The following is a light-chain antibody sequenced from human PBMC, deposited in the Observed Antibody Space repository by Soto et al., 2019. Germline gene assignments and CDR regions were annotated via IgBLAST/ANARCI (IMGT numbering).Light chain of an antibody. CDR3: QQYGDSPRT. CDR2: GAS. Sequence: EIVLTQSPGTLSLSPGERATLSCRASQSVISSSLAWYQQRLGQAPRLLIYGASSRPTVIPDRFSGNGSGTDFTLTISRLEPEDFAVYYCQQYGDSPRTFGQGTKVEIK. V-gene: IGKV3-20*01. J-gene: IGKJ1*01. CDR1: QSVISSS.